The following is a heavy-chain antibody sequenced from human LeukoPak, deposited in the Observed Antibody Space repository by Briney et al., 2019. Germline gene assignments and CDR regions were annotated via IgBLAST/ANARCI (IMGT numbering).Heavy chain of an antibody. CDR3: ASLNDVLLWFGELDY. Sequence: SETLSLTCTVSGGSISSSSYYWGWLRQPPGKGLEWIGSIYYSGSTYYNPSLKSRVTISVDTSKNQSSLKLSSVTAADTAVYYCASLNDVLLWFGELDYWGQGTLVTVSS. CDR2: IYYSGST. CDR1: GGSISSSSYY. D-gene: IGHD3-10*01. V-gene: IGHV4-39*01. J-gene: IGHJ4*02.